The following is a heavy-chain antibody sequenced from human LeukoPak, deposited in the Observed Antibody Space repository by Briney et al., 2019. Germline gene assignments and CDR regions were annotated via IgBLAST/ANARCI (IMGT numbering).Heavy chain of an antibody. Sequence: GGSLRLSCAASGFTFSNYDTHWVRQAPGKGLEWISFTSSSDSTIYYADSVKGRFTISRDNAKNSLFLQMDSLRAEDTALYYCARGRRSLDYWGQGTLVTVSS. J-gene: IGHJ4*02. CDR1: GFTFSNYD. V-gene: IGHV3-48*03. CDR3: ARGRRSLDY. CDR2: TSSSDSTI.